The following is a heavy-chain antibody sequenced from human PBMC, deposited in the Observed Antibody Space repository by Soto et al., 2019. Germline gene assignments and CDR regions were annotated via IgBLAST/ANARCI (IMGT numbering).Heavy chain of an antibody. Sequence: LRLSCAASGFTFSSYAMHWVRQAPGQGLERVAVISYDGSNKYYADSVKGRFTISRDNSKNTLYLQMNSLRAEDTAVYYCARGGRYCSSTSCYNHWFDPWGQGTLVTVSS. D-gene: IGHD2-2*02. CDR2: ISYDGSNK. CDR3: ARGGRYCSSTSCYNHWFDP. J-gene: IGHJ5*02. V-gene: IGHV3-30-3*01. CDR1: GFTFSSYA.